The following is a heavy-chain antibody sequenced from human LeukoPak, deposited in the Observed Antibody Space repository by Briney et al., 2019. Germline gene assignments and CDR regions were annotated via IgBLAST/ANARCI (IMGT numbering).Heavy chain of an antibody. V-gene: IGHV3-43*02. CDR1: GFTFDDYA. D-gene: IGHD1-26*01. CDR3: AKHLLVGGTRGAYAFDI. CDR2: IREDGRTT. J-gene: IGHJ3*02. Sequence: GGSLRLSCAASGFTFDDYAMHWVRQAPGKGLEWVSLIREDGRTTYYVDSVKGRFAISRDNSKKSLYLQINSLRTEDTAGYYCAKHLLVGGTRGAYAFDIWGRGTMVTVSS.